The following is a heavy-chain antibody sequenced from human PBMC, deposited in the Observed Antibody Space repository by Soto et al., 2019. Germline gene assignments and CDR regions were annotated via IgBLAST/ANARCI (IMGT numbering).Heavy chain of an antibody. CDR1: GGSFSGYY. Sequence: SETLSLTCAVYGGSFSGYYWSWIRQPPGKGLEWIGEINHSGSTNYNPSHKSRVTISVDTSKNQFSLKLSSVTAADTAVYYCAKEYSGNDWRLNIGGQGTMVTVS. V-gene: IGHV4-34*01. CDR2: INHSGST. CDR3: AKEYSGNDWRLNI. J-gene: IGHJ3*02. D-gene: IGHD5-12*01.